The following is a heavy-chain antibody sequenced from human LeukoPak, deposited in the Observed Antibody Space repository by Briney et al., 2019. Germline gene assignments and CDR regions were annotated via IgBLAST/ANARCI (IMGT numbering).Heavy chain of an antibody. J-gene: IGHJ4*02. Sequence: GGSLRLSCVATGFTFSSHAMSWVRQAPGKGLEWVSGISGSGSSTYYADSVKGRLTISRDNSKNTLYLQMNSLRAEDTAVYYCARDPRISGTTDYWGQGTLVTVSS. D-gene: IGHD1-7*01. CDR2: ISGSGSST. CDR1: GFTFSSHA. V-gene: IGHV3-23*01. CDR3: ARDPRISGTTDY.